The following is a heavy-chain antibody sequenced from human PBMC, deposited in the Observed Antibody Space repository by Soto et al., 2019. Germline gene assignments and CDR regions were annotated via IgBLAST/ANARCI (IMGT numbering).Heavy chain of an antibody. D-gene: IGHD1-26*01. CDR1: GASVSSGGFS. Sequence: TCTVAGASVSSGGFSWSWIRQPPGKGLEWIGSISYSGSTTYYPSLRSRVTISVDTSKNQFSLRLNSVTAADTAIYFCARVTFLIVGSVFSTPFDFWGQGTLVTVSS. V-gene: IGHV4-61*08. CDR3: ARVTFLIVGSVFSTPFDF. CDR2: ISYSGST. J-gene: IGHJ4*02.